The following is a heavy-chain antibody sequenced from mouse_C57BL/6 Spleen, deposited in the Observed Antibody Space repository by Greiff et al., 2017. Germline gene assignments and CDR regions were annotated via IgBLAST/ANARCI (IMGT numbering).Heavy chain of an antibody. CDR1: GYTFTSYW. CDR3: ARGRDYGYLDY. D-gene: IGHD2-2*01. J-gene: IGHJ2*01. CDR2: IDPSDSYT. Sequence: QVQLQQPGAELVMPGASVKLSCKASGYTFTSYWMHWVKQRPGQGLEWIGEIDPSDSYTNYNQKFKGKSTLTVDKSSSTAYMQLSSLTSEDSAVYYCARGRDYGYLDYWCQGTTLTVSS. V-gene: IGHV1-69*01.